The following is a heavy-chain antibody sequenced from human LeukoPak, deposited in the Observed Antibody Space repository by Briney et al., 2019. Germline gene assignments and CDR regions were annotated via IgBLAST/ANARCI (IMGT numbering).Heavy chain of an antibody. CDR2: ISGSGGST. V-gene: IGHV3-23*01. J-gene: IGHJ3*02. CDR1: GFTFSSYA. CDR3: AKEAKITMIVVVTRGGAFDI. D-gene: IGHD3-22*01. Sequence: GGSLRLSCAASGFTFSSYAMSWVRQAPGKGLEWVSAISGSGGSTYYADSVKGRFTISRDNSKNTLYLQMNGLRAEDTAVYYCAKEAKITMIVVVTRGGAFDIWGQGTMVTVSS.